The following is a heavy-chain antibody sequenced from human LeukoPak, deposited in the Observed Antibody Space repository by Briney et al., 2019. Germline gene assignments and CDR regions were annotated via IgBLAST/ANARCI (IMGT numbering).Heavy chain of an antibody. J-gene: IGHJ4*02. V-gene: IGHV1-69*04. CDR1: GGTFSSYT. Sequence: SVKVSCKASGGTFSSYTISWVRQAPGQGLEWMGRIIPILGIANYAQKFQGRVTITADKSTSTAYMELGSLRSEDTAVYYCAREGDCSSTSCYQVFDYWGQGTLVTVSS. CDR2: IIPILGIA. CDR3: AREGDCSSTSCYQVFDY. D-gene: IGHD2-2*01.